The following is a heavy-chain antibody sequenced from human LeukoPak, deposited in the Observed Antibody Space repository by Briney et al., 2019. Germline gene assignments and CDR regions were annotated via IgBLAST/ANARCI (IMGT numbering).Heavy chain of an antibody. Sequence: GGSLRLSCAASGFTFSSYDMSWVRQAPGKGLEWVSAISGSGGSTYYADPVKGRFTISRDNSKNTLYLQMNNLRAEDTAVYYCAKDTYSGSYYDYWGQGTLVTVSS. CDR1: GFTFSSYD. CDR3: AKDTYSGSYYDY. CDR2: ISGSGGST. V-gene: IGHV3-23*01. D-gene: IGHD1-26*01. J-gene: IGHJ4*02.